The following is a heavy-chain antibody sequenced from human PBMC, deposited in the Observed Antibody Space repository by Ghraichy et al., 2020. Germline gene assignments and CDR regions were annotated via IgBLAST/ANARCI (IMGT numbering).Heavy chain of an antibody. D-gene: IGHD3-9*01. CDR3: AKVSGRYFDSRSYYYYGMDV. CDR2: ISGSGGST. J-gene: IGHJ6*02. V-gene: IGHV3-23*01. Sequence: GGSLRLSCAASGFTFSNYVMSWVRQAPGKGLEWVSGISGSGGSTYYADSVKGRFTISRDNSKNTLYLQMNNLRAEETAVYHCAKVSGRYFDSRSYYYYGMDVWGQGTTVTVSS. CDR1: GFTFSNYV.